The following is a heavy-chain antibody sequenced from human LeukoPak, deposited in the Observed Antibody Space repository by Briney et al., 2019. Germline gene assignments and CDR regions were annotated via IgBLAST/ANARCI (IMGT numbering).Heavy chain of an antibody. V-gene: IGHV3-21*01. Sequence: GGSLRLPCAASGFTFSSYSMNWVRQAPGKGLEWVSSISSSSSYIYYADSVKGRFTISRDNAKNSLYLQMNSLRAEDTAVYYCARVPTDTAMVRVFDYWGQGTLVTVSS. D-gene: IGHD5-18*01. CDR2: ISSSSSYI. CDR1: GFTFSSYS. CDR3: ARVPTDTAMVRVFDY. J-gene: IGHJ4*02.